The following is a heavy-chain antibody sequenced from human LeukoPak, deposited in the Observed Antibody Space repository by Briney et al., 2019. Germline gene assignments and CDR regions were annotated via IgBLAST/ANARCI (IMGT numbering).Heavy chain of an antibody. D-gene: IGHD3-22*01. V-gene: IGHV3-23*01. J-gene: IGHJ4*02. CDR3: ARDRPNYYGSDGHYYRRDGDY. Sequence: GGSLRLSCAASGFTFSIYAMSWVRQAPGKGLQWVSSITSRGESTWYVDSVKGRFTITRENSKNTLYLQMHSLRAEDTAVYYCARDRPNYYGSDGHYYRRDGDYWGQGTLVTVSS. CDR1: GFTFSIYA. CDR2: ITSRGEST.